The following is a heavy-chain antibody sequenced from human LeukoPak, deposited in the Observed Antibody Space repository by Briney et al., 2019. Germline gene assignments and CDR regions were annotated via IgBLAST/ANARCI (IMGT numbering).Heavy chain of an antibody. CDR3: ATVAGDCSGGRCYLLRFDY. Sequence: GGSLRLSCAASGFTFSSYSMNWVRQAPGKGLEWVSFISSSNSYMYYADSVKGRFTISRDNAKNSLYLQMSSLRAEDTAVYYCATVAGDCSGGRCYLLRFDYWGQGTLVTVSS. CDR1: GFTFSSYS. CDR2: ISSSNSYM. V-gene: IGHV3-21*01. J-gene: IGHJ4*02. D-gene: IGHD2-15*01.